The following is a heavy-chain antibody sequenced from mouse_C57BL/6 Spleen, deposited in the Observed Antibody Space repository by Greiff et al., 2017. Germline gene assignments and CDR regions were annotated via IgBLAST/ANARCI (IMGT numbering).Heavy chain of an antibody. CDR3: ARGGTAQVCFDY. D-gene: IGHD3-2*02. CDR1: GYAFSSYW. CDR2: IYPGDGDT. J-gene: IGHJ2*01. Sequence: QVQLQQSGAELVKPGASVKISCKASGYAFSSYWMNWVKQRPGKGLEWIGQIYPGDGDTNYNGKFKGKATLTADKSSSTAYMQLSSLTSEDSVVYFCARGGTAQVCFDYWGQGTTLTVSS. V-gene: IGHV1-80*01.